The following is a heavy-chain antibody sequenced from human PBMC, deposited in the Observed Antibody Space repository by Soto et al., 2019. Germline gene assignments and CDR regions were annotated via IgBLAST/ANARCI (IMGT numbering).Heavy chain of an antibody. CDR2: IYYSGST. CDR1: GGSISSGGYY. Sequence: SETLSLTCTVSGGSISSGGYYWSWIRQHPGKGLEWIGYIYYSGSTYYNPSLKSRVTISVDTSKNQFSLKLSSVTAADTAVYYCARDPRYCSSTSCGRGYYYYYGMDVWGQGTTVTVSS. CDR3: ARDPRYCSSTSCGRGYYYYYGMDV. D-gene: IGHD2-2*01. J-gene: IGHJ6*02. V-gene: IGHV4-31*03.